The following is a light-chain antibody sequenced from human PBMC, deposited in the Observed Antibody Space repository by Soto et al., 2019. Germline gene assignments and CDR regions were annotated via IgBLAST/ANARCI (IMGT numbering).Light chain of an antibody. CDR2: EGS. CDR1: SSDVGSYNL. J-gene: IGLJ2*01. Sequence: QSVLTQPASVSGSPGQSITLSCTGTSSDVGSYNLVSWYQQHPGKAPKVMIFEGSKRPSGVSTRFSGSKSGNTASLTISGLQAEDEADYYCCSYAGSSTVVFGGGTQLTVL. V-gene: IGLV2-23*01. CDR3: CSYAGSSTVV.